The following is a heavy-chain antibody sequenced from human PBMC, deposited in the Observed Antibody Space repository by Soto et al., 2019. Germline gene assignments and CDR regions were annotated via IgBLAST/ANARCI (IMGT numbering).Heavy chain of an antibody. Sequence: GASVKVSCKASGYTFTSYGISWVRQAPGQGLEWMGWISAYNGNTNYAQKLQGRVTMTTDTSTSTAYMELRSLRSDDTAVYYCARDFTIFGAYYYYGMDVWGQGTTVTVSS. CDR1: GYTFTSYG. CDR2: ISAYNGNT. D-gene: IGHD3-3*01. CDR3: ARDFTIFGAYYYYGMDV. J-gene: IGHJ6*02. V-gene: IGHV1-18*01.